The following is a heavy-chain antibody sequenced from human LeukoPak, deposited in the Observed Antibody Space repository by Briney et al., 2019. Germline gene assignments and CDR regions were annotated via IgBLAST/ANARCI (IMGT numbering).Heavy chain of an antibody. CDR3: AKVGPRVHSGAFDI. CDR1: GFTFSSYA. D-gene: IGHD3-10*01. J-gene: IGHJ3*02. CDR2: ISATGGST. V-gene: IGHV3-23*01. Sequence: GGSLRLSCAASGFTFSSYAMSWVRRAPGKGLEWVSSISATGGSTYYADSVKGRSTISRDNSKNTLYLQMNSLRAEDTAVYYCAKVGPRVHSGAFDIWGQGTMVTVSS.